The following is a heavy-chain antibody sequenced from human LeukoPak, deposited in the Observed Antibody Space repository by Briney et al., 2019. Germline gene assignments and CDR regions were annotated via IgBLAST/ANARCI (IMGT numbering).Heavy chain of an antibody. CDR1: GGSISGYY. V-gene: IGHV4-59*01. J-gene: IGHJ4*02. D-gene: IGHD6-19*01. Sequence: PSETLSLTCTVSGGSISGYYWSWIRQPPGKGLEWIGHIYYSGSTNYNPSLKSRVTISVDTSKNQFSLKLSSVTAADTAVYYCARSRGSGWGRTYYFDYWGQGTLVTVSS. CDR2: IYYSGST. CDR3: ARSRGSGWGRTYYFDY.